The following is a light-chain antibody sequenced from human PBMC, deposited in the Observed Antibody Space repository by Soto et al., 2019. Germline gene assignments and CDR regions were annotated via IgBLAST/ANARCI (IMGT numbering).Light chain of an antibody. CDR3: CSYAGSYQKV. CDR1: PTNIGAGYD. J-gene: IGLJ1*01. V-gene: IGLV1-40*01. Sequence: QSVLTQPPSVSGAPGQRVTISCAGSPTNIGAGYDVHWYQHRPGTAPKLLVSGHNIRPSGVPDRFYGSKSGTSASLAITGLQAEDEADYYCCSYAGSYQKVFGTGTKVTVL. CDR2: GHN.